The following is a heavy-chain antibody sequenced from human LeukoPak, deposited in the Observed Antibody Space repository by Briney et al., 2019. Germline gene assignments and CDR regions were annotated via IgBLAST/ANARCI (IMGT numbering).Heavy chain of an antibody. D-gene: IGHD2-15*01. CDR3: ARGAYCSGGSCYGHFDY. Sequence: ASVKVSCKASGGTFSSYAISWVRQAPGQGLEWMGGIIPIFGTANYAQKFQGRVAITTDESTSTAYMELSSLRSEDTAVYYCARGAYCSGGSCYGHFDYWGQGTLVTVSS. CDR2: IIPIFGTA. V-gene: IGHV1-69*05. J-gene: IGHJ4*02. CDR1: GGTFSSYA.